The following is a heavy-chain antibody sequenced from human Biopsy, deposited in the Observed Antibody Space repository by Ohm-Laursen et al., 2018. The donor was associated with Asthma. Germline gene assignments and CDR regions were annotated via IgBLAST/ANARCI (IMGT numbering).Heavy chain of an antibody. CDR2: INADNGNT. J-gene: IGHJ3*02. V-gene: IGHV1-3*01. CDR3: ARTYYDFLTGQVHDAFAM. Sequence: AASVKVSCKASGYTFINYAIHWVRQAPGHSLEWMGWINADNGNTKYSQKFQGRLTISRDTSASTAYMDLRSLRSEDTAMYYCARTYYDFLTGQVHDAFAMWGQGTIVTVSS. CDR1: GYTFINYA. D-gene: IGHD3-9*01.